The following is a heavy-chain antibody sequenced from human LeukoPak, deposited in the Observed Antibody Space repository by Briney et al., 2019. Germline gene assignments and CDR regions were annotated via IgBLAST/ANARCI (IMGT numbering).Heavy chain of an antibody. V-gene: IGHV4-39*07. J-gene: IGHJ6*02. CDR2: ICYSGST. Sequence: SETLSLTCTVSGGSVSSSNYYWGWFRQPPGKGLEWIGSICYSGSTYYNPSFKSRVIISVDTSKNQFSLNLSSVTAADTAVYFCARGSGVAVGMDVWGQGTTVIVSS. D-gene: IGHD6-19*01. CDR1: GGSVSSSNYY. CDR3: ARGSGVAVGMDV.